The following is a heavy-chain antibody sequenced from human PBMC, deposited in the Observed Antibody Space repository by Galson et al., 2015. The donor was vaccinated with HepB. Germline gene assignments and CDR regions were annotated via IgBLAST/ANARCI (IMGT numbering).Heavy chain of an antibody. J-gene: IGHJ4*02. CDR2: FDPEDGET. V-gene: IGHV1-24*01. CDR3: ATGLGVAGRLFDY. D-gene: IGHD6-19*01. Sequence: SVKVSCKVSGYTLTELSMHWVRQAPGKGLEWMGGFDPEDGETIYAQKFQGRVTMTEDTSTDTAYMELSSLRSEDTAVYYCATGLGVAGRLFDYWGQGTLVTVSS. CDR1: GYTLTELS.